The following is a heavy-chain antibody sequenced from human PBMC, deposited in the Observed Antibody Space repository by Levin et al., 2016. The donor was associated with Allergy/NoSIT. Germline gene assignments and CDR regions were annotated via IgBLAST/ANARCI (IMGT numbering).Heavy chain of an antibody. D-gene: IGHD3-22*01. CDR2: IFSNDEK. V-gene: IGHV2-26*01. CDR3: ARIPNYYDISVSSYYGMDV. J-gene: IGHJ6*02. Sequence: WIRQPPGKALEWLAHIFSNDEKSYSTSLKSRLTISKDTSKSQVVLTMTNMDPVDTATYYCARIPNYYDISVSSYYGMDVWGQGTTVTVSS.